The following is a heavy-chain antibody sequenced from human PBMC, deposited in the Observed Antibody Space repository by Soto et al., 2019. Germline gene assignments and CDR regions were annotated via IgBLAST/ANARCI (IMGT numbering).Heavy chain of an antibody. CDR3: ARAYTGRLPRRADYYYALDV. D-gene: IGHD2-15*01. CDR2: IGAARDP. J-gene: IGHJ6*02. CDR1: GFSFSDYD. Sequence: EVSRRLSWTASGFSFSDYDMHRVRQAPGKGLEWVSTIGAARDPYYTGSVKHRFTISRENARNSMFLQMNSVTVGDTAVYYCARAYTGRLPRRADYYYALDVWGQGIMVTVSS. V-gene: IGHV3-13*05.